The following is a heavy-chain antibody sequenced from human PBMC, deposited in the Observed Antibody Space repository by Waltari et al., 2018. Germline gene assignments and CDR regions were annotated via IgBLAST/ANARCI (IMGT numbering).Heavy chain of an antibody. Sequence: EVQLVQSGAEVKKPGESLKISCKGSGYSFTSYWIGWVRQMPGKGLEWMGIIYPGDSDTRYSPSFQGQVTISADKSISTAYLQWSSLKASDTAMYYCARLGGTIFGVVTRTVAGYWGQGTLVTVSS. CDR2: IYPGDSDT. CDR3: ARLGGTIFGVVTRTVAGY. V-gene: IGHV5-51*03. J-gene: IGHJ4*02. D-gene: IGHD3-3*01. CDR1: GYSFTSYW.